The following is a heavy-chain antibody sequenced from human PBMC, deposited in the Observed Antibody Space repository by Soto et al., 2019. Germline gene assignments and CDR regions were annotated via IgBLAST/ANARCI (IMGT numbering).Heavy chain of an antibody. CDR1: GGTFSSYA. J-gene: IGHJ6*02. Sequence: ASVKVSCKASGGTFSSYAISWVRQAPGQGLEWMGGIIPIFGTANYLGSVKGRFTISRENAKNSLYLEMNSLRAEDTAVYYCARVYSGGYYADYYYGMDVWGQGTTVTVSS. CDR3: ARVYSGGYYADYYYGMDV. V-gene: IGHV1-69*05. D-gene: IGHD3-22*01. CDR2: IIPIFGTA.